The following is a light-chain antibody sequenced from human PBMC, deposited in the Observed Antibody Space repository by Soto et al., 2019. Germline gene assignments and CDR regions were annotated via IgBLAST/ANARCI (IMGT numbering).Light chain of an antibody. V-gene: IGKV3-15*01. J-gene: IGKJ4*01. Sequence: EIMLTQSPATLSVSPGERVTFSCRASQTISNNLAWYQHRPGQAPRLLISYASTGATGVPVRFSGSGSGAEFTLTINSLQSEDVGIYYCQQFYRLPVTFGGGTKVEIK. CDR1: QTISNN. CDR2: YAS. CDR3: QQFYRLPVT.